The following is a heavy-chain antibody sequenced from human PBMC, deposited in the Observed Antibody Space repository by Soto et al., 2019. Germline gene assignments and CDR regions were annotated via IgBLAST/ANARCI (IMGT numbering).Heavy chain of an antibody. CDR2: VYYRGRS. V-gene: IGHV4-39*01. CDR3: VSQRTTVPTQAYFDY. Sequence: SETLSLTCTVSGGSVTNSSYYWGWLRQSPGKGLEWIGSVYYRGRSYSKSSVKSRVTISVDTSKNRFSLSLNSVTASDTAVYFCVSQRTTVPTQAYFDYWGPGALVTVPQ. D-gene: IGHD4-17*01. CDR1: GGSVTNSSYY. J-gene: IGHJ4*02.